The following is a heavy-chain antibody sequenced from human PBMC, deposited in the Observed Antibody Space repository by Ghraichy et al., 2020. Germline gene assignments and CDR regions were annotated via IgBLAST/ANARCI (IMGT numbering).Heavy chain of an antibody. D-gene: IGHD6-19*01. CDR2: MNPGSGRT. CDR1: GDTFTGYD. CDR3: ARVKYTSGRDS. J-gene: IGHJ4*02. V-gene: IGHV1-8*01. Sequence: ASVKVSCQASGDTFTGYDFNWVRQVAGQGLEWMGWMNPGSGRTGYAQTFQGRISMTRDTSINTAYMELSDLTSDDTGVYFCARVKYTSGRDSWGQGTRVTVSS.